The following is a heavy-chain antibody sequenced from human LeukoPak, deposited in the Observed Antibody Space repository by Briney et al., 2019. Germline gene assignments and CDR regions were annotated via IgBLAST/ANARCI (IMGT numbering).Heavy chain of an antibody. CDR1: GYTFISYD. J-gene: IGHJ4*02. CDR2: MNPNSGNT. V-gene: IGHV1-8*01. CDR3: ARGLRGSPAFDQ. D-gene: IGHD5-12*01. Sequence: EASVKVSCKASGYTFISYDINWVRQATGQGLEWMGWMNPNSGNTGYAQKFQGRVTMTRNTSIRTAYMELSSLRSDDTAVYYCARGLRGSPAFDQWGQGTLVTVSS.